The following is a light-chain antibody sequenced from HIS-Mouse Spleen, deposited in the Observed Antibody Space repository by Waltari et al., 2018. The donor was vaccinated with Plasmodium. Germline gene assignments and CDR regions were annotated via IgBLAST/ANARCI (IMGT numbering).Light chain of an antibody. CDR1: ALPKTY. V-gene: IGLV3-10*01. CDR2: EDS. J-gene: IGLJ3*02. CDR3: YSTDSSGNHRV. Sequence: SYELTQPPWVPVSPGQTARITCSGDALPKTYAYWYQQKSGQAPVLVIYEDSKRPSGIPGRFSGSSSETMATLTISGAQVEDEADYYCYSTDSSGNHRVFGGGTKLTVL.